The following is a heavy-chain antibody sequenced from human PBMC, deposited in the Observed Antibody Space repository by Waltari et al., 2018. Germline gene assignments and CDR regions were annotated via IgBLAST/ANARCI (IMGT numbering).Heavy chain of an antibody. D-gene: IGHD5-12*01. Sequence: QVQLVQSGAEVKKPGASVKVSCTASGYTFTSYDINWVRQATGQGLEWMGWMNPNSGNTGYAQKFQGRVTMTRNTSISTAYMELSSLRSEDTAVYYCARGVVATIDYYFDYWGQGTLVTVSS. CDR2: MNPNSGNT. CDR3: ARGVVATIDYYFDY. CDR1: GYTFTSYD. J-gene: IGHJ4*02. V-gene: IGHV1-8*01.